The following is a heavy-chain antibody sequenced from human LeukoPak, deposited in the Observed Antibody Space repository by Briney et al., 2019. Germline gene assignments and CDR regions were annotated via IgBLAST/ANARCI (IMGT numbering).Heavy chain of an antibody. CDR3: ATQGGGKCSTTSCYDY. Sequence: ASVKVSCKASGYTFTSYPMNWVRQAPGQGLQWMGRINTYTGDPTYAHAFGGRFVFSLDTSVSTTYLQISSLKSEDTAVYYCATQGGGKCSTTSCYDYWGQGTLVTASS. J-gene: IGHJ4*02. D-gene: IGHD2-2*01. CDR1: GYTFTSYP. V-gene: IGHV7-4-1*02. CDR2: INTYTGDP.